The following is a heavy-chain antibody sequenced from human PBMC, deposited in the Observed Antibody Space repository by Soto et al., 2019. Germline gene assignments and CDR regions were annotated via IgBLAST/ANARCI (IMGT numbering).Heavy chain of an antibody. D-gene: IGHD1-7*01. CDR2: INHSGST. Sequence: TLSLTCAVYGGSFSGYYWSWIRQPPGKGLEWIGEINHSGSTNYNPSLKSRVTISVDTSKNQFSLKLSSVTAADTAVYYCARTNYDWYFDLWGRGTLVTVSS. CDR3: ARTNYDWYFDL. V-gene: IGHV4-34*01. CDR1: GGSFSGYY. J-gene: IGHJ2*01.